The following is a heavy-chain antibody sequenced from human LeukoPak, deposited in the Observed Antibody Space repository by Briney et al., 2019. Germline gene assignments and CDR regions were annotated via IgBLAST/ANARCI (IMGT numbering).Heavy chain of an antibody. V-gene: IGHV4-59*01. J-gene: IGHJ4*02. D-gene: IGHD6-13*01. Sequence: SETLSLTCTVSGGSISSYYWSWLRQSPGKGLEWIGYIHYSGSTYYNPSLKSRVTMSVDTSKNQFSLKLSSVTAADTAVYYCARDRTSGSGKYYFDYWGQGTLVTVSS. CDR2: IHYSGST. CDR3: ARDRTSGSGKYYFDY. CDR1: GGSISSYY.